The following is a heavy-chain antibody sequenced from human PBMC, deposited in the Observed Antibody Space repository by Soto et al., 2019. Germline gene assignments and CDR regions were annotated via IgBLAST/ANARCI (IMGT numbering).Heavy chain of an antibody. V-gene: IGHV4-34*01. CDR1: GGSFSRYY. Sequence: PSETLSLTCDAYGGSFSRYYWNWIRQPPGKGLEWLGEINHSGSTNYNPSLESRVTISLDTSKTQFSLKLTSVTAADTAVYYCARGEGRLVGTWFDPWGQGTLVTAPQ. CDR2: INHSGST. J-gene: IGHJ5*02. CDR3: ARGEGRLVGTWFDP. D-gene: IGHD5-12*01.